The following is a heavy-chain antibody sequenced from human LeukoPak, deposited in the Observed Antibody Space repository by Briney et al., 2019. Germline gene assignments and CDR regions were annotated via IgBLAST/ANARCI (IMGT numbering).Heavy chain of an antibody. CDR3: ATDFYDTT. Sequence: GGSLRLSCATSDFTFSEAWMNWVRQAPGKGLEWVGRIRRNSDGGTIDYAAPVKGRFALSRDDSKNTLYLHMSSLQTEDTAVYYCATDFYDTTWGQGTLVTVSS. J-gene: IGHJ5*02. CDR2: IRRNSDGGTI. CDR1: DFTFSEAW. D-gene: IGHD3-22*01. V-gene: IGHV3-15*07.